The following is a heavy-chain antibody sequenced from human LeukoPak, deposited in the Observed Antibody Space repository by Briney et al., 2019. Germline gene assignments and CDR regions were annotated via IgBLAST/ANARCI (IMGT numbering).Heavy chain of an antibody. CDR2: IYYSGST. CDR3: ARFGGDTDAFDI. V-gene: IGHV4-59*08. J-gene: IGHJ3*02. D-gene: IGHD2-21*02. Sequence: SETLSLTCAVYGGSFSGYYWSWIRQPPGKGLEWIGYIYYSGSTNYNPSLKSRVTISVDTSKNQFSLKLSSVTAADTAVYYCARFGGDTDAFDIWGQGTMVTVFS. CDR1: GGSFSGYY.